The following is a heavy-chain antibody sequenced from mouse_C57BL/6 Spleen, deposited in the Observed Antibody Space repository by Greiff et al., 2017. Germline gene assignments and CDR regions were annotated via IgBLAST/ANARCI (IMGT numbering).Heavy chain of an antibody. CDR1: GYTFTSYW. V-gene: IGHV1-52*01. J-gene: IGHJ3*01. Sequence: VQLQQPGAELVRPVSSVKLSCKASGYTFTSYWMHWVKQRPIQGLEWIGNIDPSDSETHYNQKFKDKATLTVDKSSSTAYMQLSSLTSEDSAVYYCAREGGYYGSSPWFAYWGQGTLVTVSA. CDR3: AREGGYYGSSPWFAY. D-gene: IGHD1-1*01. CDR2: IDPSDSET.